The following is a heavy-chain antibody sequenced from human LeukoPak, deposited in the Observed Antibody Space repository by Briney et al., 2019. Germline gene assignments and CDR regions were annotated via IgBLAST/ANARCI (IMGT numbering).Heavy chain of an antibody. CDR2: ISGSGGST. Sequence: GRSLRLSCAASGFTFSIYAMGWAGQAPGKGLEWASVISGSGGSTYYADSVKGRFIISRDNSKNTLYLQMNSLRAEDTAVYYCAKDPVLRYFDWLGLSIDYWGQGTLVTLSS. CDR1: GFTFSIYA. J-gene: IGHJ4*02. D-gene: IGHD3-9*01. V-gene: IGHV3-23*01. CDR3: AKDPVLRYFDWLGLSIDY.